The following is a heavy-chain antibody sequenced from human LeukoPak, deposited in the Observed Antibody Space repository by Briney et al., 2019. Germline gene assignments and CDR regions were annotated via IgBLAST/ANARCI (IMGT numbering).Heavy chain of an antibody. CDR1: GFTFSTYW. V-gene: IGHV3-7*01. D-gene: IGHD3-10*01. CDR3: ASGGHVDY. J-gene: IGHJ4*02. Sequence: GGSLRLSCAASGFTFSTYWMTWVRQAPGKGLEWVANIKEDGSEKHYVDSVKGRFTISRDNAKNSLYLQMDSLRVEDTAAYYCASGGHVDYCGQGTLVTVSS. CDR2: IKEDGSEK.